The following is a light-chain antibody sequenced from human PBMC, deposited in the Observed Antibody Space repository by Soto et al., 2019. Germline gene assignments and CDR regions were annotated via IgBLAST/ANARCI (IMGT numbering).Light chain of an antibody. V-gene: IGKV3-20*01. CDR2: GAS. Sequence: EIVLAQSPVTLSLSPGERATLSCRASQSVSNNYLAWYQQKPGQAPRLLIYGASSRATGIPDRFSGSGSGTDFTLTISRLEPEDFAVFYCQQYGSLPPTFGQGTKVDIK. CDR3: QQYGSLPPT. J-gene: IGKJ1*01. CDR1: QSVSNNY.